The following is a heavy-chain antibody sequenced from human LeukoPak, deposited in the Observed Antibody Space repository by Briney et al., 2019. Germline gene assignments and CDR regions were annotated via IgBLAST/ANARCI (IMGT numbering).Heavy chain of an antibody. D-gene: IGHD3-10*01. CDR1: GDSISSYY. Sequence: SETLSLTCTVSGDSISSYYWSWIRQPLGKGLEWVGFIYYSGSTNYNPSLKSRVIMSVDTSKNQFSLKLSSVTAADTAVYFCARADYYYGSGGFDYWGQGTLVTVSS. V-gene: IGHV4-59*12. CDR2: IYYSGST. J-gene: IGHJ4*02. CDR3: ARADYYYGSGGFDY.